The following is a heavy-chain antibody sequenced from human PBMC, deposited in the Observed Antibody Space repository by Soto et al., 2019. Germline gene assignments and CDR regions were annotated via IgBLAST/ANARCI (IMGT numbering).Heavy chain of an antibody. D-gene: IGHD6-13*01. CDR1: GFTFISYA. V-gene: IGHV3-23*01. Sequence: EVQLLESGGGLVQPGGSLRLSCAASGFTFISYAMTWFRQAPGKGLALVSTISGSGGSTYYADSVKGRFTISRDNSKNTLYLQMNSLRAEDTAVYYCAKDLAISWYEVDYWGQGTLVTVSS. CDR3: AKDLAISWYEVDY. CDR2: ISGSGGST. J-gene: IGHJ4*02.